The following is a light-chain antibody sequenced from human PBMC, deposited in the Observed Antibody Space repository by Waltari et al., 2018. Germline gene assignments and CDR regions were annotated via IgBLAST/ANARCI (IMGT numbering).Light chain of an antibody. J-gene: IGKJ1*01. CDR2: AAS. V-gene: IGKV1-39*01. CDR1: QSISSY. Sequence: DIQMTQSPSYLSASVGDRVTITCRANQSISSYLNWYQQKPGKAPKLLIYAASSLQSGVPSRFSGSGSGTDFTLTISSLQPEDCATYYCQQSYSTPWTFGQGTKVEIK. CDR3: QQSYSTPWT.